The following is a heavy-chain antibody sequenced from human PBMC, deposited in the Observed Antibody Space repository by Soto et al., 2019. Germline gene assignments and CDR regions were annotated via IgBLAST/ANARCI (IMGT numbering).Heavy chain of an antibody. J-gene: IGHJ6*02. CDR1: GGSISGYY. CDR2: IYYSGST. V-gene: IGHV4-59*01. Sequence: SETLSLTCTVSGGSISGYYWSWIRQLPGKGLEWIGYIYYSGSTNYNPSLKSRVTISVDTSKNQFSLKLSSVTAADTAVYYCARDTTTVTHGYYYYYGMDVWGQGTTVTVSS. D-gene: IGHD4-4*01. CDR3: ARDTTTVTHGYYYYYGMDV.